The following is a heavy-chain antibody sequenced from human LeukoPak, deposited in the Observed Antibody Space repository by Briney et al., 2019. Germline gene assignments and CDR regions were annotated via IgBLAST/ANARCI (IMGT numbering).Heavy chain of an antibody. Sequence: GGSLRLSCATSGFTFSDHYIDWVRQAPGKGLEWVARIRNKANSYTTEYAASIKGRFSISRDDSRNSLYLQMNSLKNEDTAVYYCTRASITTTPYYFDYWGQGTLVTVSS. CDR1: GFTFSDHY. CDR2: IRNKANSYTT. J-gene: IGHJ4*02. V-gene: IGHV3-72*01. CDR3: TRASITTTPYYFDY. D-gene: IGHD3-22*01.